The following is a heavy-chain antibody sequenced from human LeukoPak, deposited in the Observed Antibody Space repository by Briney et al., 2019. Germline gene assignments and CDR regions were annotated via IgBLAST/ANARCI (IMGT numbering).Heavy chain of an antibody. Sequence: GGSLRLSCAASGFTFSSYAMSWVRQAPGKGLEWVSAISGSGGSTYYADSVKGRFTISRDKSKNTLYLQMNSLRAEDTAVYYCAKATTVVTGTFDYWGQGILVTASS. J-gene: IGHJ4*02. CDR2: ISGSGGST. CDR3: AKATTVVTGTFDY. D-gene: IGHD2-21*02. V-gene: IGHV3-23*01. CDR1: GFTFSSYA.